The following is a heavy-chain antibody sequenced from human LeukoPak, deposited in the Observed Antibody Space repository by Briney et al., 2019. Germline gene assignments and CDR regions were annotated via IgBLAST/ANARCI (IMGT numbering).Heavy chain of an antibody. V-gene: IGHV3-30*04. D-gene: IGHD6-13*01. Sequence: PGGSLRLSCAASGFTFSSYAMHWVRQAPGKGLEWVAVISYDGSNKYYADSVKGRFTISRDNSKNTLYLQMNSLRAEDTAVYYCARSGSSSSLDYWGQGTLVTVSS. J-gene: IGHJ4*02. CDR3: ARSGSSSSLDY. CDR1: GFTFSSYA. CDR2: ISYDGSNK.